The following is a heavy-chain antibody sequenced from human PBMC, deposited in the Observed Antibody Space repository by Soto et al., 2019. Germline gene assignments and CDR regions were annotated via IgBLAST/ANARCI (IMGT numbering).Heavy chain of an antibody. V-gene: IGHV3-30*18. Sequence: GGALRLSCAASGFTFSSYGMHWFRQAPGKGLEWVAVISYDGSNKYYADSMKGRFTISRDNSKNTLYLQMNSLRAEDTAVYYCAKDLRFGELCPKYYYYGMDVWGQGTTVTVSS. D-gene: IGHD3-10*01. CDR1: GFTFSSYG. CDR3: AKDLRFGELCPKYYYYGMDV. J-gene: IGHJ6*02. CDR2: ISYDGSNK.